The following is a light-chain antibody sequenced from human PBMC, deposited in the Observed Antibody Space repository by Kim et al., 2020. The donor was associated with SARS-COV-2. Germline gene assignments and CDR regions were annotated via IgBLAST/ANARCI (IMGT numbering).Light chain of an antibody. CDR2: GKN. CDR3: NSRDSNDNVV. Sequence: VALGQTVRITCQGDSLRSYYATWYQQKPGQAPILVIYGKNTRPSGIPDRFSGSTSGNTASLTITGTQAGDEADYYCNSRDSNDNVVFGGGTQLTVL. CDR1: SLRSYY. J-gene: IGLJ2*01. V-gene: IGLV3-19*01.